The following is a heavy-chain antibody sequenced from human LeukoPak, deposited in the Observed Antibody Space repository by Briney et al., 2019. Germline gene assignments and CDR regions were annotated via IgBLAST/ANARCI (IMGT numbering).Heavy chain of an antibody. V-gene: IGHV4-34*01. Sequence: SETLSLTCAVYGGSFSGYYWSWIRQPPGKGLEWIGEINQSGSTNYNPSLKSRVTISVDTSKNQFSLKLSSVTAADTAVYYCARFGAYYYYMDVWGKGTTVTVSS. CDR1: GGSFSGYY. D-gene: IGHD3-10*01. J-gene: IGHJ6*03. CDR2: INQSGST. CDR3: ARFGAYYYYMDV.